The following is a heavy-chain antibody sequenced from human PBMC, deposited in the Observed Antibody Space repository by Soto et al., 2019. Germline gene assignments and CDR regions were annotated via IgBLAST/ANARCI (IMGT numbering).Heavy chain of an antibody. CDR3: ARHSGSIRGFDY. CDR2: IYYSGST. J-gene: IGHJ4*02. D-gene: IGHD2-15*01. Sequence: SETLSLTCTVSGGSISSSSYYWGWIRQPPGKGLEWIGSIYYSGSTYYNPSLKSRVTISVDTSKNQFSLKLSSVTAADTAVYYCARHSGSIRGFDYWGQGTLVTVSS. CDR1: GGSISSSSYY. V-gene: IGHV4-39*01.